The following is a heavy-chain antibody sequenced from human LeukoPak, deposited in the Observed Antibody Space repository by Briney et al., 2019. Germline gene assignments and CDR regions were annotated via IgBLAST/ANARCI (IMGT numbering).Heavy chain of an antibody. CDR3: AKDHLRALGYCSGGSCYPFDY. CDR1: GFTFNTNA. Sequence: GGSLRLSCAASGFTFNTNAMSWVRQAPGKGLEWVSTISNSGGSTWYADSVKGRFIISRDNSKNTLYLQMNSLRAEDTAVYYCAKDHLRALGYCSGGSCYPFDYWGQGTLVTVSS. V-gene: IGHV3-23*01. J-gene: IGHJ4*02. D-gene: IGHD2-15*01. CDR2: ISNSGGST.